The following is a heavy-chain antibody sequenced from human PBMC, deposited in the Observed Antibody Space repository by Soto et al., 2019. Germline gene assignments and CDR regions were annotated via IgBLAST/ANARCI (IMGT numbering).Heavy chain of an antibody. J-gene: IGHJ4*02. V-gene: IGHV1-8*01. CDR3: ARFNGDYAGGNY. Sequence: ASVKVSCKASGYTFTSYDINWVRQATGQGLEWMGWMNPNSGNTGYAQKFQGRVTMTRNTSISTAYMELSSLRSEDTAVYYCARFNGDYAGGNYWGQGTLVTVSS. D-gene: IGHD4-17*01. CDR1: GYTFTSYD. CDR2: MNPNSGNT.